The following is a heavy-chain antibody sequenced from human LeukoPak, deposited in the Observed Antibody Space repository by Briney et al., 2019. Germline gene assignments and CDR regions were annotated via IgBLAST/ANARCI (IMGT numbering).Heavy chain of an antibody. D-gene: IGHD3-3*01. J-gene: IGHJ4*02. CDR1: GYTFTSYG. CDR2: ISAYNGNT. CDR3: ARDMSEYRFLEWLSPAPFDY. V-gene: IGHV1-18*01. Sequence: GASVKVSCKASGYTFTSYGISWVRRAPGQGLEWMGWISAYNGNTNYAQKLQGRVTMTTDTSTSTAYMELRSLRSDDTAVYYCARDMSEYRFLEWLSPAPFDYWGQGTLVTVSS.